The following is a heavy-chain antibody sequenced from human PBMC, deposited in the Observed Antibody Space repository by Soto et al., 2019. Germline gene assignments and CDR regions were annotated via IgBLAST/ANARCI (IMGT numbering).Heavy chain of an antibody. J-gene: IGHJ6*02. CDR1: GGTFSSYA. CDR2: IIPIFGTA. V-gene: IGHV1-69*06. Sequence: SVKVSCKASGGTFSSYAISWVRQAPGQGLEWMGGIIPIFGTANYARKFQGRVTITADKSTSTAYMELSSLRSEDTAVYYCASKTIEGGLRFLEWSPPYYYYGMDVWGQGTTVTVSS. D-gene: IGHD3-3*01. CDR3: ASKTIEGGLRFLEWSPPYYYYGMDV.